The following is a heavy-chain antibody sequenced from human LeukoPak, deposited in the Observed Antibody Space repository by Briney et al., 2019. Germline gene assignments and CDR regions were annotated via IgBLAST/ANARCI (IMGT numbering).Heavy chain of an antibody. V-gene: IGHV4-34*01. J-gene: IGHJ4*02. CDR3: ASSSLRFLEWYYNY. CDR2: INQSGST. Sequence: SETLSLTCAVYGGSLSGFYWSWIRQSPGKGLEWIGEINQSGSTNYNPSLKSRVTISVDTSKNQFSLKLSSVTAADTAVYYCASSSLRFLEWYYNYWGQGTLVTVSS. CDR1: GGSLSGFY. D-gene: IGHD3-3*01.